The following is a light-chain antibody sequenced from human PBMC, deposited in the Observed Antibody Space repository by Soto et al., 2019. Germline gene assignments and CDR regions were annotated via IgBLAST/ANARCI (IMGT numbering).Light chain of an antibody. J-gene: IGLJ1*01. CDR3: SSYTSSXTLPSA. CDR1: SSDVGGYNY. CDR2: DVS. V-gene: IGLV2-14*01. Sequence: QSALTQPASVSGSPGQSITISCTGTSSDVGGYNYVSWYQQHPGKAPKLMIYDVSNRPSGVSNRFSGSKSGNTAALTISGLQAEFESVSYCSSYTSSXTLPSAFVPGTKVTVL.